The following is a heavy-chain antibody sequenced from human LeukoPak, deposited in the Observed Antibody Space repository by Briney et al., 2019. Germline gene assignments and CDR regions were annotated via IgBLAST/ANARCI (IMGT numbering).Heavy chain of an antibody. CDR3: ARLRGSYYYFDS. Sequence: PWQTLSLTCAVSGYSIRSGYYWGWIRQPPGKGLEWIGSVFSENTNYNPSLKSRVTISVDTSKNQLSLDLSSVTAADTAVYYCARLRGSYYYFDSWGQGTLVT. D-gene: IGHD1-26*01. CDR2: VFSENT. CDR1: GYSIRSGYY. J-gene: IGHJ4*02. V-gene: IGHV4-38-2*01.